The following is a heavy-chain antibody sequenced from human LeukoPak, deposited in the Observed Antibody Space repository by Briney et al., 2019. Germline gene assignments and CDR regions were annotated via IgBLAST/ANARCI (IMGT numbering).Heavy chain of an antibody. D-gene: IGHD4-17*01. J-gene: IGHJ4*02. V-gene: IGHV3-74*01. CDR1: GFTFGSYW. Sequence: GGSLRLSCAASGFTFGSYWMHWVRQAPGKGLVWVSRINSDGSSSRYADAVKGRFTISRDNAKNTLYLQMNSLRAEDTAVYYCARHLTTVTAPLDYWGQGTLVTVSS. CDR3: ARHLTTVTAPLDY. CDR2: INSDGSSS.